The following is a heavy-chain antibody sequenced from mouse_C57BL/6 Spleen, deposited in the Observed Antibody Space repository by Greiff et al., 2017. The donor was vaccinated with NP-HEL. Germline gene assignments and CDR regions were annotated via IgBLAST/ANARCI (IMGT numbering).Heavy chain of an antibody. J-gene: IGHJ4*01. V-gene: IGHV2-4*01. CDR3: AKGGYHDYDEAMDY. D-gene: IGHD2-4*01. CDR2: IWSGGST. Sequence: QVQLQQSGPGLVQPSQCLSITCTVSGFSLTSYGVHWVRQPPGKGLEWMGVIWSGGSTDYIAAFISRLSISKDNPKIQVFLKMNSLQADDTAIFYCAKGGYHDYDEAMDYWGQGTSVTVSS. CDR1: GFSLTSYG.